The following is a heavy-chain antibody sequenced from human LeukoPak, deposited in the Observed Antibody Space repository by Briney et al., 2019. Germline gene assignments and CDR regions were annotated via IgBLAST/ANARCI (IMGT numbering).Heavy chain of an antibody. D-gene: IGHD3-10*01. J-gene: IGHJ3*02. CDR1: GFSVGTNY. CDR2: IYSGGTT. CDR3: AKDTAMVRGVTRGGAFDI. Sequence: PGGSLRLSCAASGFSVGTNYMSWVRRAPGKGPEWVSVIYSGGTTYYAESVKGRFTISRDNSKNTLYLQMNSLRAEDTAVYFCAKDTAMVRGVTRGGAFDIWGQGRMVTVSS. V-gene: IGHV3-53*01.